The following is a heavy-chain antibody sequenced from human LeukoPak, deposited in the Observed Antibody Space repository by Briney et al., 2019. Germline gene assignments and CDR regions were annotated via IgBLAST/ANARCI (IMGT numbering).Heavy chain of an antibody. CDR2: IKQDGSDK. V-gene: IGHV3-7*01. D-gene: IGHD4/OR15-4a*01. J-gene: IGHJ5*02. CDR1: GFTFSSYW. Sequence: GGSLRLSCVASGFTFSSYWMSWVRQAPGKGLEWVANIKQDGSDKKYMDSVEGRFTISRDNAKNSLYLQMNSLRVEDTAVYYCARYHYGDHPFDPWGQGTLVTVSS. CDR3: ARYHYGDHPFDP.